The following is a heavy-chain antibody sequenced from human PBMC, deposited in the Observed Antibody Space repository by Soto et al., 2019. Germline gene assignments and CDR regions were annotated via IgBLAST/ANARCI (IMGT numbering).Heavy chain of an antibody. Sequence: EVQLLESGGGLVQPGGSWSPSFAASGFTFTNYAITWARQPQGKGREWFSAFIGGGDTTSYADSVKGRFTVSRDGSKNTLYLQMSSLRAEDTALYYCAKGRGGSGSLTPRVDFWGQGTLVTVSS. J-gene: IGHJ4*02. CDR1: GFTFTNYA. D-gene: IGHD3-10*01. CDR2: FIGGGDTT. CDR3: AKGRGGSGSLTPRVDF. V-gene: IGHV3-23*01.